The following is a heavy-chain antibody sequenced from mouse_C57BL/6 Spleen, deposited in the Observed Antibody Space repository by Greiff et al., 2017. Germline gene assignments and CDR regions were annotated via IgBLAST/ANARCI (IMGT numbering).Heavy chain of an antibody. J-gene: IGHJ3*01. Sequence: VKLMESGPGLVAPSQSLSITCTVSGFSLTSYGVSWVRQPPGKGLEWLGVIWGDGSTNYHSALISRLSISKDNSKSQVFLKLNSLQTDDTATYYCAKPGETYGSSPFAYWGQGTLVTVSA. D-gene: IGHD1-1*01. V-gene: IGHV2-3*01. CDR1: GFSLTSYG. CDR2: IWGDGST. CDR3: AKPGETYGSSPFAY.